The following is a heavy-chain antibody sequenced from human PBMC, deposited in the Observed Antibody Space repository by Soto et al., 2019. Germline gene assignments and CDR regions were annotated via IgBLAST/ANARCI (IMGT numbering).Heavy chain of an antibody. D-gene: IGHD5-18*01. J-gene: IGHJ6*02. V-gene: IGHV3-23*01. CDR1: GFTFSSYA. CDR2: ISSSGGST. Sequence: EVQLLESGGGLVQPGGSLRLSCAASGFTFSSYAMGWVRQAPGKGLQWISVISSSGGSTYYADSVKGRFTISRDNSKNTLYLQMNSLRDEDTAVYYCARDTGPNGYNYYYFGMDVWGQGTTVTVSS. CDR3: ARDTGPNGYNYYYFGMDV.